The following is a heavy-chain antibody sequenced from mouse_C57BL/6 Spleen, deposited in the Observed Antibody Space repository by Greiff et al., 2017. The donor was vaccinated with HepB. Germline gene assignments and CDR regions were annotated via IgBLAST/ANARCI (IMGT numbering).Heavy chain of an antibody. CDR2: ISSGGDYI. CDR1: GFTFSSYA. Sequence: EVKLVESGEGLVKPGGSLKLSCAASGFTFSSYAMSWVRQTPEKRLEWVAYISSGGDYIYYADTVKGRFTISRDNARNTLYLQMSSLKSEDTAMYYCTREGGYYSNYGEYFDVWGTGTTVTVSS. J-gene: IGHJ1*03. V-gene: IGHV5-9-1*02. CDR3: TREGGYYSNYGEYFDV. D-gene: IGHD2-5*01.